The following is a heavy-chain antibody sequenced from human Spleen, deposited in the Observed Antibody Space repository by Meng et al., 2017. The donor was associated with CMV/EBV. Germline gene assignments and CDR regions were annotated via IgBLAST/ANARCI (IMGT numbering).Heavy chain of an antibody. V-gene: IGHV3-21*01. Sequence: EVQLVESGVGRVKPGGSWRLSCAASGFTFSSYSMNWVRQAPGKGLEWVSSISSSSSYIYYADSVNGRFTISRDNAKNSLYLQMNSLRAEDTAVYYCATSGGSFMSLFDYWGQGTLVTVSS. D-gene: IGHD2-15*01. CDR2: ISSSSSYI. J-gene: IGHJ4*02. CDR1: GFTFSSYS. CDR3: ATSGGSFMSLFDY.